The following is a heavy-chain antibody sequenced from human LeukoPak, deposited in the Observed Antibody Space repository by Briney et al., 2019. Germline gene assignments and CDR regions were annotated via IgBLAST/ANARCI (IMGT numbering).Heavy chain of an antibody. Sequence: GASVKVSCKASGYTFTNYYMHWVRQAPGQGLEWMGIINPTGVSTSYAQKFQGRVTITADESTSTAYMELSSLRSEDTAVYYCARLATIFGVATDGMDVWGQGTTVTVSS. CDR3: ARLATIFGVATDGMDV. J-gene: IGHJ6*02. CDR2: INPTGVST. V-gene: IGHV1-46*01. D-gene: IGHD3-3*01. CDR1: GYTFTNYY.